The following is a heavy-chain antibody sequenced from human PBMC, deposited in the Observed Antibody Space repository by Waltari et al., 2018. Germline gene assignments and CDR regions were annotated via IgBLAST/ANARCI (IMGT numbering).Heavy chain of an antibody. V-gene: IGHV3-30*02. CDR2: ICFDGSDK. CDR1: GFTFSNFG. D-gene: IGHD2-2*02. Sequence: QVNLVESGGGVVQPGGSLRLSCATSGFTFSNFGMHWVRQAPGKGLEGLALICFDGSDKFYADSVRGRFTISRDNSARTLYLDMDSLRLDDTAMYYCAKDAFGNTYLDFWGQGTLVTVSS. CDR3: AKDAFGNTYLDF. J-gene: IGHJ4*02.